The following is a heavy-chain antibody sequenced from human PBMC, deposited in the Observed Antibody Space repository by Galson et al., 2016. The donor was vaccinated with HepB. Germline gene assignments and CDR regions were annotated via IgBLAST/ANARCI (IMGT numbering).Heavy chain of an antibody. CDR2: VYYSGST. D-gene: IGHD1-26*01. CDR3: ATYLGGIVRASDY. J-gene: IGHJ4*02. V-gene: IGHV4-39*01. CDR1: GGSISSSHYY. Sequence: ETLSLTCTVSGGSISSSHYYCGWIRPPPGKGLEWIGNVYYSGSTYYNPSLKSRVTISVDTSKNQFSLKLTSVTAADTAVYYCATYLGGIVRASDYWGQGTLVTVSS.